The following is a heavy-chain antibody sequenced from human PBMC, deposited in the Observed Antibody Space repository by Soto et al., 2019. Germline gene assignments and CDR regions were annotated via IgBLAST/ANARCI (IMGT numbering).Heavy chain of an antibody. Sequence: PSLTCTVSGGSINDYYWNWIRKPPGKGLEWLGYIYYSGSTNYSPALKRRVTISVDTSKNQFSLKMTSVTAADKAVYYCARGLPNTGYSSSWYDNWLDPWGQGTMVTISS. J-gene: IGHJ5*02. CDR3: ARGLPNTGYSSSWYDNWLDP. D-gene: IGHD6-13*01. V-gene: IGHV4-59*01. CDR2: IYYSGST. CDR1: GGSINDYY.